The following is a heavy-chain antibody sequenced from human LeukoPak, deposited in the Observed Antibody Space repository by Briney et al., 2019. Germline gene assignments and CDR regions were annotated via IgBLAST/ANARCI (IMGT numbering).Heavy chain of an antibody. J-gene: IGHJ4*02. CDR2: IYHSGST. Sequence: SETLSLTCTVSGYSISSGYYWGWIRQPPGKGLEWIGSIYHSGSTYYNPSLKSRVTISVDTSKNQFSLKLSSVTAADTAVYYCARDLSMPEYYFDYWGQGTLVTVSS. V-gene: IGHV4-38-2*02. D-gene: IGHD2-2*01. CDR1: GYSISSGYY. CDR3: ARDLSMPEYYFDY.